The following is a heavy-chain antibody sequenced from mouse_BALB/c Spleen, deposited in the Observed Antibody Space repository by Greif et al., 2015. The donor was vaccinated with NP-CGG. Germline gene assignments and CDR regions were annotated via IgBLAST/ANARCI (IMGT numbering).Heavy chain of an antibody. CDR3: ARHYAHYAMDY. Sequence: VMLVESGPGLVAPSQSLSITCTVSGVSLTGYGVNWVRQPPGKGLEWLGMIWGDGSTDYNSALKSRLSISKDNSKSQVFLKMNSLQTDDTARYYCARHYAHYAMDYWGQGTSVTVSS. V-gene: IGHV2-6-7*01. J-gene: IGHJ4*01. CDR2: IWGDGST. CDR1: GVSLTGYG. D-gene: IGHD1-1*02.